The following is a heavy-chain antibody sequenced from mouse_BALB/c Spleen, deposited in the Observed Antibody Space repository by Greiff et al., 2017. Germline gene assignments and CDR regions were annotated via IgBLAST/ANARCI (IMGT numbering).Heavy chain of an antibody. CDR3: DRHAKDNSGSIDY. J-gene: IGHJ2*01. Sequence: QVQLKQSGPGLVAPSQSLSITCTVSGFSLTDYGVSWIRQPPGQGLEWLGVIWGGGSTYYNSALNSRLSISKDNSKSQVFLKMNSLQTDDTAMYYYDRHAKDNSGSIDYWGQGTTRTVSS. CDR1: GFSLTDYG. CDR2: IWGGGST. D-gene: IGHD3-2*01. V-gene: IGHV2-6-5*01.